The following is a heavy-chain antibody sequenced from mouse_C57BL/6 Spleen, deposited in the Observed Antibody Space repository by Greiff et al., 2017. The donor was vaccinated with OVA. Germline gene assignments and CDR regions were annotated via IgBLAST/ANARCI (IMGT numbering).Heavy chain of an antibody. CDR2: IYPRSGNT. CDR3: AREELVYFDY. V-gene: IGHV1-81*01. Sequence: VKLQESGAELARPGASVKLSCKASGYTFTSYGISWVKQRTGQGLEWIGEIYPRSGNTYYNEKFKGKATLTADKSSSTAYMELRSLTSEDSAGYFCAREELVYFDYWGQGTTLTVSS. CDR1: GYTFTSYG. D-gene: IGHD3-1*01. J-gene: IGHJ2*01.